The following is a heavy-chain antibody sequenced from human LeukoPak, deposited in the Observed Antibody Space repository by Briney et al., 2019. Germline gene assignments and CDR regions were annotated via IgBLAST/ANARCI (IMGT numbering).Heavy chain of an antibody. CDR1: GFTFSSYS. CDR2: ISSSSSYI. D-gene: IGHD4-11*01. V-gene: IGHV3-21*01. CDR3: AGWLHDYLPWFDP. J-gene: IGHJ5*02. Sequence: GGSLRLSCAASGFTFSSYSMNWVRQAPGKGLEWVSSISSSSSYIYYADSVKGRFTISRDNAKNSLYLQMNSLRAEDTAVYYCAGWLHDYLPWFDPWGQGTLVTVSS.